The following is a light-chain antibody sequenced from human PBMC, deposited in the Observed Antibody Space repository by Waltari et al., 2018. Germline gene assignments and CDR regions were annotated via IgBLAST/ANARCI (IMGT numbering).Light chain of an antibody. V-gene: IGKV1-8*01. CDR1: QGISSY. Sequence: IQMTQSPSSLSASTGDRVTITCRASQGISSYLAWYQQKPGKAPKLLIYAASTLQSGVPSRFSGSGSGTDFTLTISCLQSEDFATYYCQQYYSYPPWTFGQGTKVEIK. CDR2: AAS. CDR3: QQYYSYPPWT. J-gene: IGKJ1*01.